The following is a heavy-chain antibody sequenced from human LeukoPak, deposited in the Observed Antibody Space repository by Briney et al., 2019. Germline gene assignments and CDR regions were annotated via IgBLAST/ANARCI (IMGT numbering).Heavy chain of an antibody. CDR1: GGSISSYY. J-gene: IGHJ5*02. CDR2: IYDSGST. Sequence: SETLSLTCTVSGGSISSYYWSWIRQPPGKGLEWIGSIYDSGSTYYNPSLKSRVTISVDTSKNQFSLKLNSVTAADTAVYYCARHYGPWGQGTLVTVSS. V-gene: IGHV4-59*05. CDR3: ARHYGP. D-gene: IGHD3-16*01.